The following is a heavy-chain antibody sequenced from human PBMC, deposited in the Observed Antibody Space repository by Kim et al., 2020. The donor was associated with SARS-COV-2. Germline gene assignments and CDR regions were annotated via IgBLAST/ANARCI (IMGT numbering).Heavy chain of an antibody. D-gene: IGHD3-10*01. Sequence: DSVKGRVTITRENSKNTLYLQMNSLRAEDTAVYYCAKDFIIGYGSGLFDYWGQGTLVTVSS. J-gene: IGHJ4*02. CDR3: AKDFIIGYGSGLFDY. V-gene: IGHV3-23*01.